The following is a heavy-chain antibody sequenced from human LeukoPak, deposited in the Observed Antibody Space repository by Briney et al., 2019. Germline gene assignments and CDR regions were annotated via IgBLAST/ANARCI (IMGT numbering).Heavy chain of an antibody. CDR2: ISGSGDAT. CDR1: GFTFSSHW. D-gene: IGHD1-26*01. Sequence: PGGSLRLSCAASGFTFSSHWMSWVRQAPGKGLEWVSTISGSGDATYYAKSVKGRFTISRDNSKNTLYLEMNNLRAEDTAVYYCAKEDALKWEVVDYWGQGTLVTVSS. V-gene: IGHV3-23*01. J-gene: IGHJ4*02. CDR3: AKEDALKWEVVDY.